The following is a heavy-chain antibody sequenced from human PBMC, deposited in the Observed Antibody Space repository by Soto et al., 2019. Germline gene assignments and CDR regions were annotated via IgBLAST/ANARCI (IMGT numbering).Heavy chain of an antibody. J-gene: IGHJ4*01. V-gene: IGHV3-23*04. CDR3: AKNKETGTTGGLGY. D-gene: IGHD1-1*01. Sequence: EVQLVESGGGLVKPGGSLRLSCAASGFAFSSYSMNWVRQAPGKGPEWVSTISGSGGTTYDADSVKGRFTISRDNSKNTLYLQMNSRRAEDTAVYYCAKNKETGTTGGLGYWGHGTLLTVSS. CDR2: ISGSGGTT. CDR1: GFAFSSYS.